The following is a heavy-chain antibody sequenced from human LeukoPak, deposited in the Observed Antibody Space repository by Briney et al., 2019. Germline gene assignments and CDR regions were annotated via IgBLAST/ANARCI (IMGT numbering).Heavy chain of an antibody. D-gene: IGHD1-1*01. CDR2: ISAYNGNT. Sequence: ASVKVSCKASGYTFTSYGISWVRQAPGQGLEWMGWISAYNGNTNYAQKLRGRVTMTTDTSTSTAYMELRSLRSDDTAVYYCAKRDTTGTSNWFDPWGQGTLVTVSS. V-gene: IGHV1-18*01. CDR1: GYTFTSYG. J-gene: IGHJ5*02. CDR3: AKRDTTGTSNWFDP.